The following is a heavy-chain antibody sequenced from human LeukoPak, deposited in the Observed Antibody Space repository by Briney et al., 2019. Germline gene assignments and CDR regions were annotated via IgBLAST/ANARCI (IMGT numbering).Heavy chain of an antibody. CDR1: GFTFSSYG. CDR3: AKELIWSFDY. J-gene: IGHJ4*02. CDR2: ISYDGSNK. D-gene: IGHD3-10*01. Sequence: GGSLRLSCAASGFTFSSYGMHWVRQAPGKGLEWVAVISYDGSNKYYADSVKGRFSISRDNSKNTLYLQMYSLRPEDTAVYYCAKELIWSFDYWGQGTLVTVSS. V-gene: IGHV3-30*18.